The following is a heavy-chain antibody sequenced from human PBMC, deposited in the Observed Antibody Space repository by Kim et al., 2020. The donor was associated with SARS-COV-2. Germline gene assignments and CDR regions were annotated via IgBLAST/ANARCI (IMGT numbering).Heavy chain of an antibody. D-gene: IGHD4-17*01. V-gene: IGHV4-39*01. Sequence: SETLSLTCTVSGGSISSSSYYWGWIRQPPGKGLEWIGSIYYSGSTYYNPSLKSRVTISVDTSKNQFSLKLSSVTAADTAVYYCAREVAPYGDYYYYGMDVWGQGTTVTVSS. CDR3: AREVAPYGDYYYYGMDV. CDR2: IYYSGST. J-gene: IGHJ6*02. CDR1: GGSISSSSYY.